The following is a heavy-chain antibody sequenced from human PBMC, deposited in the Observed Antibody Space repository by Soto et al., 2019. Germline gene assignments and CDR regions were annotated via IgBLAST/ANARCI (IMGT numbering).Heavy chain of an antibody. CDR3: AKRTSCWYFDY. CDR2: ISGSGDST. J-gene: IGHJ4*02. D-gene: IGHD2-2*01. V-gene: IGHV3-23*01. Sequence: EVQLLESGGNLVQPGGSLRLSCAASGFTFSNYAMSWVRQAPGKGLEWVSVISGSGDSTYYADSVKGRFTISRDNSKNTLYLQMNSLRAEDTAVYYCAKRTSCWYFDYWGQGTLVTVSS. CDR1: GFTFSNYA.